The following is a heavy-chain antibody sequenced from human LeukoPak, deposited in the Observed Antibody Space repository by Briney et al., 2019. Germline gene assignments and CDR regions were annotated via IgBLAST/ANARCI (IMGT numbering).Heavy chain of an antibody. V-gene: IGHV3-23*01. D-gene: IGHD5-12*01. CDR2: VSGSGDTT. J-gene: IGHJ4*02. CDR3: PRGYTYGNFDY. Sequence: RRSLRLSCVVSGFTFSHYAMSWVRQAPGKGLEWVSCVSGSGDTTYYADSVKGRFTISRDNSKNLVSLQLNSLRVEDTAVYYCPRGYTYGNFDYWGQGALVTVSS. CDR1: GFTFSHYA.